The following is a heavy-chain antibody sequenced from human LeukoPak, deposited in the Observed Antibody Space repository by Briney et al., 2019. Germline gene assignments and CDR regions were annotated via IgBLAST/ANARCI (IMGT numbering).Heavy chain of an antibody. CDR2: INPSGGSA. J-gene: IGHJ6*02. Sequence: PSASVKVSCKASGYTFINYYMNWVRQAPGQGLEWMGIINPSGGSASYAQKFQGRVTMTRDTSISTAYMELSRLRSDDTAVYYCARDYVDYYGSGSYYGPARDDYYYYGMDVWGQGTTVTVSS. D-gene: IGHD3-10*01. CDR1: GYTFINYY. V-gene: IGHV1-46*01. CDR3: ARDYVDYYGSGSYYGPARDDYYYYGMDV.